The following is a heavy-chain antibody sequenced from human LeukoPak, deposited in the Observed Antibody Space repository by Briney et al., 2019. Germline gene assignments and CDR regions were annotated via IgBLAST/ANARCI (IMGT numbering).Heavy chain of an antibody. D-gene: IGHD7-27*01. Sequence: GGSLRLSCAASGFTFSNYAMTWVRQAPGQGLEWVSEVSGSGESTYYGDSVKGRFTISRDNSKNTLYLQMNSLRAGDTAIYYCAREHWDFDYWGQGTLVTVSS. V-gene: IGHV3-23*01. CDR1: GFTFSNYA. CDR2: VSGSGEST. CDR3: AREHWDFDY. J-gene: IGHJ4*02.